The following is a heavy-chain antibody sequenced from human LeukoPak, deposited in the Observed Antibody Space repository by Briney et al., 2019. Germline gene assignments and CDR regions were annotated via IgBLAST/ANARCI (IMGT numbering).Heavy chain of an antibody. D-gene: IGHD3-22*01. V-gene: IGHV3-11*01. CDR1: GFTFSDHY. Sequence: GGSLRLSCAASGFTFSDHYMTWIRQAPGKGLEWVSYISSNGGTIYYADSVKGRFTISRDNAKNSPYLQMNSLIAEDTAVHYFPRCRQGGYYYASSGYDYWGQGNLVTVSS. CDR3: PRCRQGGYYYASSGYDY. CDR2: ISSNGGTI. J-gene: IGHJ4*02.